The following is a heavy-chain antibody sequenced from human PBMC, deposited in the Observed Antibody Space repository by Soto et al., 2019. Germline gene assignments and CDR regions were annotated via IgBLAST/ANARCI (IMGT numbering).Heavy chain of an antibody. CDR1: VYTFTSYA. D-gene: IGHD1-1*01. J-gene: IGHJ4*02. V-gene: IGHV1-3*01. CDR3: SRGLNGYLHYFES. CDR2: INAGNGNT. Sequence: QVQLVQSGAEVKKPGASVKVSCKDSVYTFTSYAMHRGLQAPVQRREWMGWINAGNGNTKYSQKYQGRVTITRDTSALRACMELSSLRFEDTAGYYCSRGLNGYLHYFESWGKGTLVTVYS.